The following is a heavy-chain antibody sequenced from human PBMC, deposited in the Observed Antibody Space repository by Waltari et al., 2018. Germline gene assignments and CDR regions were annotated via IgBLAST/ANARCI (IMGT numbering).Heavy chain of an antibody. Sequence: QVHLVQSGAEVKKPGASVKVPCKASGYTFTYYFLHWVRQAPGQGLEWMGWINPNSGGTNYAQKFQGRVTMTRDTSISTAYLDLSSLRSDDTAVYYCANMRPFDYWGQGTLVTVSS. J-gene: IGHJ4*02. V-gene: IGHV1-2*02. CDR2: INPNSGGT. CDR3: ANMRPFDY. CDR1: GYTFTYYF.